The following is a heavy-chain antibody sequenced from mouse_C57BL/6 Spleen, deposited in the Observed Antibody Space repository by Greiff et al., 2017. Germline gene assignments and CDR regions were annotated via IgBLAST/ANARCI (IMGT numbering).Heavy chain of an antibody. CDR2: INPGDGDT. Sequence: QVQLQQSGAELVKPGASVKLSCKASGYAFSSYWMNWVKQRPGKGLEWIGQINPGDGDTNYNGKFKGKATLTADKSSSTAYMQLSSLTSEDYAVYFCARSSYYYDFDGWGKGTTVTVSS. J-gene: IGHJ4*01. CDR1: GYAFSSYW. CDR3: ARSSYYYDFDG. V-gene: IGHV1-80*01.